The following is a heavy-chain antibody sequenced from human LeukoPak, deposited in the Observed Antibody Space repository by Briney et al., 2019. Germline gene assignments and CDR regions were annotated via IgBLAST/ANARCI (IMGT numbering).Heavy chain of an antibody. V-gene: IGHV3-33*01. CDR2: IWYDGSNK. CDR3: ASNTITMSDVFDI. CDR1: GFTFSSYG. Sequence: GRSLRLSCAASGFTFSSYGMHWVRQAPGKGLEWVAVIWYDGSNKYYADSVKGRFTISRDNSKNTLYLQMNSLRAEDTAVYYCASNTITMSDVFDIWGQGTMVTVSS. D-gene: IGHD3-22*01. J-gene: IGHJ3*02.